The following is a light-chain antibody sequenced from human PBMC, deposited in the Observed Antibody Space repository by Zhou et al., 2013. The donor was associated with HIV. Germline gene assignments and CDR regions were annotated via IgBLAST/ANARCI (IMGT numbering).Light chain of an antibody. V-gene: IGKV3-20*01. CDR3: QQYDSPPWT. CDR2: DTF. CDR1: QSVSNS. J-gene: IGKJ1*01. Sequence: EIVMTQSPATLSLSPGERATLSCRVSQSVSNSVAWYQQKPGQAPRLLIYDTFTRATGIPDRFSGSGSGTDFTLTISRLEPEDFAVYFCQQYDSPPWTFGQGAKVEVK.